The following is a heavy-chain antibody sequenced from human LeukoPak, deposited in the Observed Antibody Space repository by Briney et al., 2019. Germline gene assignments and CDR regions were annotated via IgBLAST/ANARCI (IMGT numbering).Heavy chain of an antibody. V-gene: IGHV1-18*01. CDR1: GYTFTSYG. D-gene: IGHD3-3*01. J-gene: IGHJ6*03. Sequence: GASVKVSCKASGYTFTSYGISWVRQAPGQGLEWMGWISAYNGNTNYAQKLQGRVTMTTDTSTSTAYMELRSLRSDDTAVYYCARDRGDFWSGYKPYYMYVWGKGTTVTVSS. CDR3: ARDRGDFWSGYKPYYMYV. CDR2: ISAYNGNT.